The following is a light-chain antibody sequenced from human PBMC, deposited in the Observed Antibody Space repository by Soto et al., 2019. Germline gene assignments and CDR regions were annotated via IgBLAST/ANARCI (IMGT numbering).Light chain of an antibody. CDR2: GAS. CDR3: QQYGSSPRT. Sequence: DIVLTQSPGTLSLSPGEKATPPGRAMARFTANTLAWYHRPPGQAPSPLTFGASSRPPDIPDRSSGSGSGTDFTLTISRLEPEDFAVYYCQQYGSSPRTFGQGTRVEIK. J-gene: IGKJ1*01. V-gene: IGKV3-20*01. CDR1: ARFTANT.